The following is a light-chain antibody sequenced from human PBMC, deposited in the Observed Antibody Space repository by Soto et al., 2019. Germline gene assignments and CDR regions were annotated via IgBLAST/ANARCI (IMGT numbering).Light chain of an antibody. Sequence: DFQMTQSPSSLSASVGDRVTITCRASQSISSYLNWYQQKPGKAPKLLIYAASSLQSGVPSRFSGSGSGTDFTLTISSLQPEDFSTYYCQQSYSTPQPFGQGTKVDIK. CDR1: QSISSY. J-gene: IGKJ1*01. CDR3: QQSYSTPQP. V-gene: IGKV1-39*01. CDR2: AAS.